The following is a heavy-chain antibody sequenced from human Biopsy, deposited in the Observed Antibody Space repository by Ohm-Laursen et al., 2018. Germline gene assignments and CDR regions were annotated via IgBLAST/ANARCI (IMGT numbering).Heavy chain of an antibody. J-gene: IGHJ6*02. D-gene: IGHD2/OR15-2a*01. CDR1: GESFNGYY. CDR2: INHRGAT. V-gene: IGHV4-34*01. CDR3: ARATNSTGWPYYYFYGMDV. Sequence: SETLSLTCAVYGESFNGYYWSWIRQPPGKGLEWIGEINHRGATNYNPSLKSRVTISVDTSKNQFSLRPNSVTAADTAVYYCARATNSTGWPYYYFYGMDVWGQGTTVTVSS.